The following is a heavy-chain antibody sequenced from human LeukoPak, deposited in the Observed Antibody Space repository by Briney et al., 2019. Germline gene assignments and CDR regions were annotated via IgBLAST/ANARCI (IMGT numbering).Heavy chain of an antibody. Sequence: SETLSLTCAVYGGSFSGYYWSWLRQPPGKGLEWIGEINHSGSTNYNPSLKSRVTISVDTSKNQFSLKLSSVTAADTAVYYCAREGGGTIFGVVIIGTHNWFDPWGQGTLVTVSS. D-gene: IGHD3-3*01. CDR2: INHSGST. J-gene: IGHJ5*02. CDR3: AREGGGTIFGVVIIGTHNWFDP. CDR1: GGSFSGYY. V-gene: IGHV4-34*01.